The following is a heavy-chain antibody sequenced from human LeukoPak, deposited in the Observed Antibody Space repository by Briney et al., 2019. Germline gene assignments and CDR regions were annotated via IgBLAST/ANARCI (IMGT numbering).Heavy chain of an antibody. CDR3: ARDAGGLVGYYDFWSGYYTFDY. CDR1: GYTFTSYG. D-gene: IGHD3-3*01. CDR2: ISAYNGNT. Sequence: ASVKVSCKASGYTFTSYGISWVRQAPGQGLEWMGWISAYNGNTNYAQKLQGRVTMTTDTSTSTAYMELRSLRSDDTAVYYCARDAGGLVGYYDFWSGYYTFDYWGQGTLVTVSS. V-gene: IGHV1-18*01. J-gene: IGHJ4*02.